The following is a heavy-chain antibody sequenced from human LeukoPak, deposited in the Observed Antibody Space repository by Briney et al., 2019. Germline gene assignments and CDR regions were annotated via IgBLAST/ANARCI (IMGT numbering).Heavy chain of an antibody. D-gene: IGHD4-17*01. CDR3: ARGAYGDK. J-gene: IGHJ4*02. V-gene: IGHV1-18*01. CDR1: GYTLTSYG. CDR2: ISTQSGNT. Sequence: GASVKVSCKASGYTLTSYGINWMRQAPGQGLEWMGWISTQSGNTNYAQKVQGRLTLTTDRSTNTAYMELRSPRSVDTAVYYCARGAYGDKWGQGTMVTVSS.